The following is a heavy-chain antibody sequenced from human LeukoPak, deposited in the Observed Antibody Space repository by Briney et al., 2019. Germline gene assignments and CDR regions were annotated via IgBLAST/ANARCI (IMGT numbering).Heavy chain of an antibody. CDR2: ISYDGSNK. CDR3: ARAPAPYGDYAFGGAYYYYGMDV. V-gene: IGHV3-30-3*01. D-gene: IGHD4-17*01. J-gene: IGHJ6*02. Sequence: GGSLRLSCAASGFTFSSYAMHWVRQAPGKGLEWVAVISYDGSNKYYADSVKGRFTISRDNSKNTLYLQMNSLRAEDTAVYYCARAPAPYGDYAFGGAYYYYGMDVWGQGTTVPVSS. CDR1: GFTFSSYA.